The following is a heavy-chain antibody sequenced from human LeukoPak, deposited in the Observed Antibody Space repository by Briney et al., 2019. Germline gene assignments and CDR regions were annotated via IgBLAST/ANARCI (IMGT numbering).Heavy chain of an antibody. CDR3: ARHSWDTHGPEFDY. J-gene: IGHJ4*02. D-gene: IGHD5-18*01. CDR2: IYYSGST. V-gene: IGHV4-59*08. Sequence: SEALSLTCTVCGGSISSYYWSWIRQPPGKGLEWVGHIYYSGSTNYNPSLKSRVTISVDTSKNQFSLKLSPVTAADTAVYYCARHSWDTHGPEFDYWGQGTLVTVSS. CDR1: GGSISSYY.